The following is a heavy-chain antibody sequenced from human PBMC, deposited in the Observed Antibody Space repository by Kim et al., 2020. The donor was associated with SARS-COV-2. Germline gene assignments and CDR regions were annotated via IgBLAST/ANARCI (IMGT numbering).Heavy chain of an antibody. V-gene: IGHV4-34*01. CDR2: INHSGST. D-gene: IGHD3-16*02. J-gene: IGHJ4*02. CDR3: ARSGVWGSYRYNRRASYYFDY. Sequence: SETLSLTCAVYGGSFSGYYWSWIRQPPGKGLEWIGEINHSGSTNYNPSLKSRVTISVDTSKNQFSLKLSSVTAADTAVYYCARSGVWGSYRYNRRASYYFDYWGQGTLVTVSS. CDR1: GGSFSGYY.